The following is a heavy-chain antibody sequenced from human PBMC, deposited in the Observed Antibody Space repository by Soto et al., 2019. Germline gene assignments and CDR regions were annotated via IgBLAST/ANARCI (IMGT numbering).Heavy chain of an antibody. CDR1: GFTFSSYW. D-gene: IGHD6-6*01. CDR2: IKQDGSEK. CDR3: ARVTSVSIAARPGAFDI. V-gene: IGHV3-7*01. Sequence: PGGSLRLSCAASGFTFSSYWMSWVRQAPGKGLEWVANIKQDGSEKYYVDSVKGRFTISRDNAKNSLYLQMNSLRAEDTAVYYCARVTSVSIAARPGAFDIWGQGTMVTV. J-gene: IGHJ3*02.